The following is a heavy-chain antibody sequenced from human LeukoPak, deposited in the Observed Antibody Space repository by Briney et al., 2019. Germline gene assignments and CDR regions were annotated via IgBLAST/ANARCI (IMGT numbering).Heavy chain of an antibody. V-gene: IGHV4-34*01. CDR3: ASGRSGWYGVGDY. Sequence: TSETLSLTCAVYGGSFSGYYWSWIRQPPGKGLEWIGEINHSGSTNYNPSLKSRVTISVDTSKNQFSLKLSSVTAADTAVYYCASGRSGWYGVGDYWGQGNLVTVSS. J-gene: IGHJ4*02. CDR1: GGSFSGYY. D-gene: IGHD6-19*01. CDR2: INHSGST.